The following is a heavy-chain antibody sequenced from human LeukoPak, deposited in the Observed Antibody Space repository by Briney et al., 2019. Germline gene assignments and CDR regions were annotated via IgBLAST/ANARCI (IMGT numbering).Heavy chain of an antibody. CDR2: ISSSSSYI. CDR1: GFTFSSYS. Sequence: GGSLRLSCAASGFTFSSYSMNWVRQAPGKGLEWVSSISSSSSYIYYADSVKGRFTISRDNAKNSLYLQMNSLRAEDTAVYYCARDVGSGSYYGGDDAFDIWGQGTMVTVSS. CDR3: ARDVGSGSYYGGDDAFDI. D-gene: IGHD1-26*01. V-gene: IGHV3-21*01. J-gene: IGHJ3*02.